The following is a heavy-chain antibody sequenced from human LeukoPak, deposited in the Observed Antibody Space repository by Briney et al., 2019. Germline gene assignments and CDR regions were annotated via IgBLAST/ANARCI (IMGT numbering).Heavy chain of an antibody. J-gene: IGHJ6*03. D-gene: IGHD3-3*01. Sequence: GGSLRPSCAASGFTFSSYAMSWVRQAPGKGLEWVSAISGSGGSTYYADSVKGRFTISRDNSKNTLYLQMNSLRAEDTAVYYCAKERKYYDFWSGYPLGYYMDVWGKGTTVTVSS. V-gene: IGHV3-23*01. CDR1: GFTFSSYA. CDR3: AKERKYYDFWSGYPLGYYMDV. CDR2: ISGSGGST.